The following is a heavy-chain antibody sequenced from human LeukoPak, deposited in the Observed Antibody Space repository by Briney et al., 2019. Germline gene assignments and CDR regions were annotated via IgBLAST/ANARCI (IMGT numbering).Heavy chain of an antibody. CDR1: GFSFSTYA. CDR3: ANNWQLDY. J-gene: IGHJ4*02. Sequence: GGSLRLSCAASGFSFSTYAMCWVRQAPGKGLEYASAINNNGGSTHYTNSVKGRFTISRDNSKNTLYLQMDSLRVEDTAVYYCANNWQLDYWGQGTLVTVSS. V-gene: IGHV3-64*01. CDR2: INNNGGST. D-gene: IGHD1-1*01.